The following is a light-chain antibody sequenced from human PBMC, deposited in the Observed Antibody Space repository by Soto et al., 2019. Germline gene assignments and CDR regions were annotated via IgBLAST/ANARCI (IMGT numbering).Light chain of an antibody. CDR2: GAS. J-gene: IGKJ5*01. CDR1: QSVSSNY. CDR3: QQYGTSPIT. Sequence: EIVLTQSPGTLSLSPGERPTLSCRASQSVSSNYLAWYQQKPGQAPRLLIYGASSRAPGIPDRFSGSGSGTDFTFTISRLEPEDFAVYYFQQYGTSPITFGQGTRLEIK. V-gene: IGKV3-20*01.